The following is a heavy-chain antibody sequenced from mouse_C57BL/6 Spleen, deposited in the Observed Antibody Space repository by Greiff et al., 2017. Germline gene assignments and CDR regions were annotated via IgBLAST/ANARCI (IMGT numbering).Heavy chain of an antibody. J-gene: IGHJ3*01. V-gene: IGHV1-64*01. CDR3: AGVAVSCPAWFAY. D-gene: IGHD6-2*01. CDR1: GYTFTSYW. CDR2: IHPTSGST. Sequence: QVQLQQPGAELVKPGASVKLSCKASGYTFTSYWMHWVQQRPGQGLEWIGMIHPTSGSTNYNEKFKSKATLTVDKSSSTAYMQLSSLTSEDTAVYYCAGVAVSCPAWFAYWGQGTLVTVSA.